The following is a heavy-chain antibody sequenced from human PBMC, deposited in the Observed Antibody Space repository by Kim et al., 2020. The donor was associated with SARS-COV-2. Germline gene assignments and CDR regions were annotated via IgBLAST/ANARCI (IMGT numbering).Heavy chain of an antibody. Sequence: SETLSLTCTVSGGSISSYYWSWIRQPPGKGLEWIGYIYYSGSTNYNPSLKSRVTISVDTSKNQFSLKLSSVTAADTAVYYCARDQVGYSSSWYAIQNHYYYYYYGMDVWGQGPTVTVSS. CDR2: IYYSGST. CDR3: ARDQVGYSSSWYAIQNHYYYYYYGMDV. CDR1: GGSISSYY. J-gene: IGHJ6*02. D-gene: IGHD6-13*01. V-gene: IGHV4-59*01.